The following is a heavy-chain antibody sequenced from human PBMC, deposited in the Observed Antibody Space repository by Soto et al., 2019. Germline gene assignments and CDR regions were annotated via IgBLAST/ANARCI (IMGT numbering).Heavy chain of an antibody. CDR3: ARPTYYYDSSGPPAY. Sequence: EASVKVSCKASGYTFTSYGISWVRQAPGQGLEWMGWISAYNGNTNYAQKFQERVTITRDMSTRTAYMELSSLRSEDTAVYYCARPTYYYDSSGPPAYWGQGTLVTVSS. CDR2: ISAYNGNT. CDR1: GYTFTSYG. J-gene: IGHJ4*02. D-gene: IGHD3-22*01. V-gene: IGHV1-18*04.